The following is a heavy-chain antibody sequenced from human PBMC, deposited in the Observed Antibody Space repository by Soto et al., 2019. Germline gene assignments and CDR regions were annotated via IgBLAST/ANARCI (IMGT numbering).Heavy chain of an antibody. V-gene: IGHV1-18*01. CDR2: ISAHNGNT. CDR3: ARVRYGDY. CDR1: GYAFTTYD. Sequence: QVDLVQSGAEVKKPGASVKVSCQGSGYAFTTYDITWGRQAPGQGLEWKGWISAHNGNTNYVQKLQGRVTLARDTSTSTAYTALRSLMYDDTAVYYCARVRYGDYWGQGALVTVSS. D-gene: IGHD1-1*01. J-gene: IGHJ4*02.